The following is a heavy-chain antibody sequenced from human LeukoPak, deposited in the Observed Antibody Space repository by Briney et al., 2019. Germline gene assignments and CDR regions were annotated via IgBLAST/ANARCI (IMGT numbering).Heavy chain of an antibody. V-gene: IGHV4-4*07. CDR3: ARLTSSWYQDWYFDL. CDR1: GFTFSSYT. CDR2: IYTSGST. J-gene: IGHJ2*01. D-gene: IGHD6-13*01. Sequence: GSLRLSCAASGFTFSSYTMSWIRQPAGKGLEWIGRIYTSGSTNYNPSLKSRVTMSVDTSKKQFSLKLSSVTAADTAVYYCARLTSSWYQDWYFDLWGRGTLVTVSS.